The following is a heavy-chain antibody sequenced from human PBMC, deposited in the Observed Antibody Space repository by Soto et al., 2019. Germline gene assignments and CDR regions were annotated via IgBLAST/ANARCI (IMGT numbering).Heavy chain of an antibody. D-gene: IGHD6-13*01. CDR2: SYSGGST. V-gene: IGHV3-66*01. CDR3: ANFGAGIADY. Sequence: EVQLVESGGGLVQPGGSLRLSCAASGFTVSSNYMSWVRQAPGKGLEWVSVSYSGGSTHYADSVKGRFTISRDNSKNPLYLQMNSLRVEDTAVYYCANFGAGIADYWGQGTLVTVSS. J-gene: IGHJ4*02. CDR1: GFTVSSNY.